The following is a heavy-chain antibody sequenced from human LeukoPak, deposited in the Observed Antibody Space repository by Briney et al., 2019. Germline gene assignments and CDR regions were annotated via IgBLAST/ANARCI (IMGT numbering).Heavy chain of an antibody. CDR1: GFTFSSYA. D-gene: IGHD5-18*01. J-gene: IGHJ3*01. Sequence: GGSLRLSCAASGFTFSSYAMHWVRQAPGKGLEWVAVISYDGSNKYYADSVKGRFTISRDNSKNTLYLQMNSLRAEDTAVYYCARGAHTAGLSLWGQGTMVTVSS. CDR3: ARGAHTAGLSL. CDR2: ISYDGSNK. V-gene: IGHV3-30*07.